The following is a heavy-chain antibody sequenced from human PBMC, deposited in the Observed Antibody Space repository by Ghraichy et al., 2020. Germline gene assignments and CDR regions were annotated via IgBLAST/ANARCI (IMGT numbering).Heavy chain of an antibody. J-gene: IGHJ3*02. CDR2: IKQDGSEK. CDR3: ARLPSDFWSARDAFDI. CDR1: GFTFSSYW. V-gene: IGHV3-7*01. D-gene: IGHD3-3*01. Sequence: GGSLRLSCAASGFTFSSYWMSWVRQAPGKGLEWVANIKQDGSEKYYVDSVKGRFTISRDNAKNSLYLQMNSLRAEDTAVYYCARLPSDFWSARDAFDIWGQGTMVTVSS.